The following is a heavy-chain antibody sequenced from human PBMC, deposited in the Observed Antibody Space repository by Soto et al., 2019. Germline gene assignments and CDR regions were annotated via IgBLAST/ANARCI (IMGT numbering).Heavy chain of an antibody. Sequence: QVQLVESGGGVVQPGRSLRLSCAASGFTFNSYAMHWVRQAPGKGLEWVAVISYDGGNKYYADSVKCRFTISRENSKNTLYLQMYSLRAEDTAVYYCARDPGSGWPPFDYWGQGTQVIVSS. J-gene: IGHJ4*02. D-gene: IGHD6-19*01. V-gene: IGHV3-30-3*01. CDR3: ARDPGSGWPPFDY. CDR1: GFTFNSYA. CDR2: ISYDGGNK.